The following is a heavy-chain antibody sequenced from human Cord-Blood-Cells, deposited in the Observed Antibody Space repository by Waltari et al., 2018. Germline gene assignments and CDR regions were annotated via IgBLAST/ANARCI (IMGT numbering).Heavy chain of an antibody. Sequence: QLQLQESGPGLVKPSETLSLTCTVSGGSISSSSYYWGWIRQRPGKGLEWIGSIYYSGSTYYNPSLKSRVTISVDTSKNQFSLKLSSVTAADTAVYYCARPQGICSGGSCYSDAFDIWGQGTMVTVSS. CDR2: IYYSGST. V-gene: IGHV4-39*01. D-gene: IGHD2-15*01. CDR1: GGSISSSSYY. CDR3: ARPQGICSGGSCYSDAFDI. J-gene: IGHJ3*02.